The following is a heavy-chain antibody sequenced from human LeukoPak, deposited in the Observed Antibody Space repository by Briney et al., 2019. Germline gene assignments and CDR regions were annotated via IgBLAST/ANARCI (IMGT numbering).Heavy chain of an antibody. J-gene: IGHJ6*03. Sequence: PGGSLRLSCAASGFTFDDYTMHWVRQAPGKGLEWVSLISWDGGSTYYADSVKGRFTISRDNSKNSLYLQMNSLRTEDTALYYCAKDAHPRIVVVTATPMDVWGKGTTVTVSS. V-gene: IGHV3-43*01. CDR2: ISWDGGST. CDR1: GFTFDDYT. CDR3: AKDAHPRIVVVTATPMDV. D-gene: IGHD2-21*02.